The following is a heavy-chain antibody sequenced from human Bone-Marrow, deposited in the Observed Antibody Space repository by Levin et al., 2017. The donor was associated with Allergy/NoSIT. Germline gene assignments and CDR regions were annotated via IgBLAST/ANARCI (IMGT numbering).Heavy chain of an antibody. V-gene: IGHV5-51*01. D-gene: IGHD6-19*01. CDR2: MYPPDSDT. J-gene: IGHJ4*02. CDR3: ARLIAVAGIQLGRFDY. CDR1: GYNFTTYW. Sequence: AGGSLRLSCKGSGYNFTTYWIGWVRQMPGKGLEWMGIMYPPDSDTRYSPSFQGQVTISADKSISTAYLQWSSLKASDTAIYYCARLIAVAGIQLGRFDYWGQGTLVTVSS.